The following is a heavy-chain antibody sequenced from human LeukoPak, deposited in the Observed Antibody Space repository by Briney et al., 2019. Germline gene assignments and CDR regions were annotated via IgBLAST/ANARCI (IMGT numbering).Heavy chain of an antibody. Sequence: SETLSLTCAVSGGSISSGGYSWSWIRQPPGKGLEWIGYIYHSGSTYYNPSLKSRVTISVDRSKNQFSLKLSSVTAADTAVYYCARSRRYCSSTSCPLYYYGMDVWGQGTTVTVSS. CDR1: GGSISSGGYS. CDR2: IYHSGST. D-gene: IGHD2-2*01. CDR3: ARSRRYCSSTSCPLYYYGMDV. V-gene: IGHV4-30-2*02. J-gene: IGHJ6*02.